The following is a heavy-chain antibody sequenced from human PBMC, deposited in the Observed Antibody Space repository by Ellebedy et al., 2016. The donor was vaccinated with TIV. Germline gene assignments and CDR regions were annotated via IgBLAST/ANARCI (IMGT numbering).Heavy chain of an antibody. CDR3: TRVLWGSGSYYKFDY. V-gene: IGHV3-73*01. J-gene: IGHJ4*02. CDR1: GFTFSGSA. CDR2: IRSKANSYAT. D-gene: IGHD3-10*01. Sequence: PGGSLRLSCAASGFTFSGSAMHWVRQASGKGLEWVGRIRSKANSYATAYAASVKGRFTISRDESKNTAYLQMNSLKTEDTAVYYCTRVLWGSGSYYKFDYWGQGTLVTVSS.